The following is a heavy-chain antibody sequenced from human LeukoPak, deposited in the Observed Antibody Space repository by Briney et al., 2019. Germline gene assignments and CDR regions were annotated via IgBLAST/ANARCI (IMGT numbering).Heavy chain of an antibody. J-gene: IGHJ4*02. CDR1: GLTVSGNY. CDR3: AKPGHAYSYSSSFDY. CDR2: LYSDGTT. Sequence: GGSLRLSCAVSGLTVSGNYMSWVRQAPGKGLEWVSMLYSDGTTHYADSVKGRFTISRDNSRSTLYLQMDSLRAEDTAVYYCAKPGHAYSYSSSFDYWGQGTLVTVSS. V-gene: IGHV3-53*05. D-gene: IGHD6-6*01.